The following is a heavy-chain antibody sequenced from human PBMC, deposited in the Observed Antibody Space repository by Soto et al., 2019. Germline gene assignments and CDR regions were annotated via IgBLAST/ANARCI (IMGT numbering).Heavy chain of an antibody. D-gene: IGHD1-1*01. CDR2: MNGDGTST. V-gene: IGHV3-74*01. Sequence: EVQLVESGGGLVQPGGSLRLSCAASGFTFSSYWMHWVRHVPGKGLVWVSRMNGDGTSTNCADSVKGRFTISRDNAKNTLYLQMDSLRPEDTVLYYCARRTSGTFDFWGQGTWVTFSS. CDR3: ARRTSGTFDF. CDR1: GFTFSSYW. J-gene: IGHJ4*02.